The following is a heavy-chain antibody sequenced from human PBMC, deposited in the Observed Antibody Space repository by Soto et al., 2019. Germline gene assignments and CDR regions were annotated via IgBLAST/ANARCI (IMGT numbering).Heavy chain of an antibody. V-gene: IGHV4-31*03. J-gene: IGHJ5*02. CDR3: ARSVFP. CDR1: GGSISSVGYY. Sequence: QVQLQESGPGLVKPSQTLSLTCTVSGGSISSVGYYWGWTRQHPGMGLEWIGYIYYSGSTYYKPALKCRVTISVDTSKIPFSLKLSSVTAADTAVYYCARSVFPWGRAPLVTVSS. CDR2: IYYSGST.